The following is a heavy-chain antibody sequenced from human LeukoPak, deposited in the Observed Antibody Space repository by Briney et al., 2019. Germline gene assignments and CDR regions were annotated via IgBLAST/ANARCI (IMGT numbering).Heavy chain of an antibody. J-gene: IGHJ4*02. V-gene: IGHV4-59*12. Sequence: PSETLSLTCTVSGGSISSYYWSWIRQPPGKGLERIGYIYYSGSTNYNPSLKSRVTISVDTSKNQFSLKLSSVTAADTAVYYCARDREWFGDFIDYWGQGTLVTVSS. CDR2: IYYSGST. D-gene: IGHD3-10*01. CDR3: ARDREWFGDFIDY. CDR1: GGSISSYY.